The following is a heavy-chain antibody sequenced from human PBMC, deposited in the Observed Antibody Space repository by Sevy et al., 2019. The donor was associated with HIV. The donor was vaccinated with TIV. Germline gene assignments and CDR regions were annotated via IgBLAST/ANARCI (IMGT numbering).Heavy chain of an antibody. V-gene: IGHV1-18*01. J-gene: IGHJ5*02. D-gene: IGHD6-19*01. CDR1: GYTFTTYG. CDR2: ISTYNSIT. CDR3: ARSTQVAGRNNWFDP. Sequence: ASVKVSCKASGYTFTTYGITWVRQAPGQGLEWMGWISTYNSITNNAQKLQGRVTMTTDPSTSTAYMEVRSLRSDDTAVYYCARSTQVAGRNNWFDPWGQGTLVTVSS.